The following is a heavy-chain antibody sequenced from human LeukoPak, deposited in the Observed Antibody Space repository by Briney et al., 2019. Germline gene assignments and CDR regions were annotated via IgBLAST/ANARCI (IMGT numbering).Heavy chain of an antibody. Sequence: GGSLRLSCAASGFTFSSYAMSWVRQAPGKGLEWVSAISGSGGSTYYADSVKGRFTISRDNSKNTLYLQMNSLRAEDTAVYYCAKAQRATQYYYYYMDVWGKGTTVTVSS. CDR3: AKAQRATQYYYYYMDV. CDR1: GFTFSSYA. D-gene: IGHD2-15*01. J-gene: IGHJ6*03. CDR2: ISGSGGST. V-gene: IGHV3-23*01.